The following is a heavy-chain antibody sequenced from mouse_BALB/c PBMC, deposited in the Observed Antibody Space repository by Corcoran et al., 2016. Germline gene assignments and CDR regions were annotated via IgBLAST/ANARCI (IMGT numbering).Heavy chain of an antibody. V-gene: IGHV14-3*02. CDR3: ANWDWYFDV. CDR2: IDPANGNT. J-gene: IGHJ1*01. CDR1: GFYIKDTY. D-gene: IGHD4-1*01. Sequence: EVQLQQSGAELVKPGASVKLSCTACGFYIKDTYMHWVKQRPEQGLEWIGRIDPANGNTKYDPKFQGKATITADTSSNTAYLQLSSLTSEDTAVYYCANWDWYFDVWGAGTTVTVSS.